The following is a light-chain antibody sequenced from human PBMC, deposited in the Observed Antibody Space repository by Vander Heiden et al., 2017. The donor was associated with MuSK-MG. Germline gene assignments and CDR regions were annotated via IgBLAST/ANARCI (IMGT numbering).Light chain of an antibody. Sequence: EIVLTQSLGTLALSPGERATFSCRASQSVSSSYFALYQQKPRQAPRLLMYGASSSATGITDSISGSGSGTNFTLTISRLEPEDFAVYYCQLYGSSPGLTFGGGTKVEIK. V-gene: IGKV3-20*01. CDR3: QLYGSSPGLT. CDR2: GAS. J-gene: IGKJ4*01. CDR1: QSVSSSY.